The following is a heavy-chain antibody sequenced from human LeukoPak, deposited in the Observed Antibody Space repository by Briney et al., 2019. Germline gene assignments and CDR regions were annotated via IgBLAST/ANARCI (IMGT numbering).Heavy chain of an antibody. CDR2: IDTNTGSP. D-gene: IGHD3-22*01. Sequence: ASVKVSCKASGYTFTTYPINWVRQAPGQGLEWMGWIDTNTGSPTYAQGLTGRFVFSLGTSVSTALLQINSLKAEDTALYYCVRGIDTTGYFNYWGQGTLVTVSS. CDR1: GYTFTTYP. V-gene: IGHV7-4-1*02. CDR3: VRGIDTTGYFNY. J-gene: IGHJ4*02.